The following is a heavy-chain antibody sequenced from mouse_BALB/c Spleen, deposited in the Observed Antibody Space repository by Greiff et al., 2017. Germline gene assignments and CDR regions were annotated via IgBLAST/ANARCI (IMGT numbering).Heavy chain of an antibody. CDR2: IYPSDSYT. D-gene: IGHD1-1*01. CDR3: TRRNYGSSFFDY. V-gene: IGHV1-69*02. J-gene: IGHJ2*01. CDR1: GYTFTSYW. Sequence: VQLQQSGAELVRPGASVKLSCKASGYTFTSYWINWVKQRPGQGLEWIGNIYPSDSYTNYNQKFKDKATLTVDKSSSTAYMQLSSPTSEDSAVYYCTRRNYGSSFFDYWGQGTTLTVSS.